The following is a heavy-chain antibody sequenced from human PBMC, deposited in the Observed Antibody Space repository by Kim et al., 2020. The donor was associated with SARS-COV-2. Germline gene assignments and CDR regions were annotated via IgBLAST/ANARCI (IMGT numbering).Heavy chain of an antibody. D-gene: IGHD6-13*01. J-gene: IGHJ6*02. Sequence: ASVKVSCKASGYTFITNAMNWVRQAPGQGLEWMGWINTNTGIPTYVQGFTGRFVFSLDTSVSTAYLQISSLKAEDTAVYYCVRASGVSGGAQQLASYYYYGMDVWGQGTTVTVSS. CDR2: INTNTGIP. V-gene: IGHV7-4-1*02. CDR3: VRASGVSGGAQQLASYYYYGMDV. CDR1: GYTFITNA.